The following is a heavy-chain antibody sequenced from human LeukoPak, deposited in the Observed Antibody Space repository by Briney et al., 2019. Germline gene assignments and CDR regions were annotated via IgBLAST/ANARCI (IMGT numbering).Heavy chain of an antibody. D-gene: IGHD3-16*01. Sequence: GGSLRLSCAASGFTFSSYAMSWVRQAPGKGLEWVSAISGSGGSTYYADSVKGRFTISRDNSKNTLYLQMNSLRAEDTAVYYCAKEKEGYVWGSYTTRYYFDYWGQGTLVTVSS. CDR2: ISGSGGST. CDR1: GFTFSSYA. V-gene: IGHV3-23*01. CDR3: AKEKEGYVWGSYTTRYYFDY. J-gene: IGHJ4*02.